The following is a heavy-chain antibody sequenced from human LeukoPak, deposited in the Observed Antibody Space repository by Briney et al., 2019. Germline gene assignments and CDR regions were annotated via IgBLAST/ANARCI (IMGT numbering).Heavy chain of an antibody. V-gene: IGHV3-7*04. CDR3: VRYTRRYPFDY. D-gene: IGHD2-2*02. J-gene: IGHJ4*02. CDR1: GFTFSNYW. CDR2: IKEDGGEI. Sequence: PGGSLRLSCAASGFTFSNYWMSWVRQAPGKGLEWVANIKEDGGEIYYVDSVRGRFTISRDNAKNSLSLQMNSLRAEDTAVYYCVRYTRRYPFDYWGQGTLVTVSS.